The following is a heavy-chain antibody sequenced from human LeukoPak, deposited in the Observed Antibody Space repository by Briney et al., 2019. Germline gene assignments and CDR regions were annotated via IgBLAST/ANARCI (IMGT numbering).Heavy chain of an antibody. Sequence: ASVKVSCKASGYTFTSYGISWVRQAPGQGLEWMGWISAYNGNTNYAQKLQGRVTMTTDTSTSTAYMELRSLRSEDTAVYYCATYYYDTSGYYYQFDYWGQGTLVTVSS. CDR3: ATYYYDTSGYYYQFDY. CDR1: GYTFTSYG. V-gene: IGHV1-18*01. D-gene: IGHD3-22*01. CDR2: ISAYNGNT. J-gene: IGHJ4*02.